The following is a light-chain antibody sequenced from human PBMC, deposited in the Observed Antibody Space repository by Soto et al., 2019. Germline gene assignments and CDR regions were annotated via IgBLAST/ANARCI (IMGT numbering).Light chain of an antibody. Sequence: QSVLTQPASVSGSPGQSITISCTGTSGDIGSYNRVSWYQQHPGKAPKLIIYEVTDRPSGVSNRFSGSKSGNTASLTISGLQAEDEAEYYCSSYTYINTRDRVFGHGTKVTV. CDR2: EVT. J-gene: IGLJ1*01. V-gene: IGLV2-14*01. CDR1: SGDIGSYNR. CDR3: SSYTYINTRDRV.